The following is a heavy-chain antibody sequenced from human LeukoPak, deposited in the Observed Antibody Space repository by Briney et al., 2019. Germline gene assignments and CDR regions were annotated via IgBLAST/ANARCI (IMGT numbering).Heavy chain of an antibody. CDR2: ISSSSSYI. V-gene: IGHV3-21*01. Sequence: PGGSLRLSCAASGFTFSSYSMNWVRQAPGKGLEWVSSISSSSSYIYYADSVKGRFTISRDNAKNSLYLQMNSLRAEDTAVYYCAKGHDYVWGSYRSYYFDYWGQGTLVTVSS. CDR1: GFTFSSYS. D-gene: IGHD3-16*02. J-gene: IGHJ4*02. CDR3: AKGHDYVWGSYRSYYFDY.